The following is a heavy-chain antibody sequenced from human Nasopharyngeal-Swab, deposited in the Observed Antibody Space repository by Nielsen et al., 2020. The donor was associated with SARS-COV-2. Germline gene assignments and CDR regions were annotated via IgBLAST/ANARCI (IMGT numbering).Heavy chain of an antibody. Sequence: GGSLRLSCAASGFTSSSYAMSWVRQAPGKGLEWVSAISGSGGSTYYADSVKGRFTISRDNSKNTLYLQMNSLRAEDTAVYYCAKDLYYYGSGSYFDYWGQGTLVTVSS. D-gene: IGHD3-10*01. V-gene: IGHV3-23*01. J-gene: IGHJ4*02. CDR2: ISGSGGST. CDR1: GFTSSSYA. CDR3: AKDLYYYGSGSYFDY.